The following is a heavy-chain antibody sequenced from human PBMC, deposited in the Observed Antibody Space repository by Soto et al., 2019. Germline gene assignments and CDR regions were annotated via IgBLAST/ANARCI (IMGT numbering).Heavy chain of an antibody. J-gene: IGHJ6*02. Sequence: SETLSLTCTVSGASITTYYWSWIRQPPGKGLEWIGYISYSGSTDYNPSLKSRVTISVDTSKNQFFLRLSSVTAADTALYYCARHPTATATSFYGMDVWGQGTTVTISS. V-gene: IGHV4-59*08. CDR3: ARHPTATATSFYGMDV. D-gene: IGHD4-4*01. CDR2: ISYSGST. CDR1: GASITTYY.